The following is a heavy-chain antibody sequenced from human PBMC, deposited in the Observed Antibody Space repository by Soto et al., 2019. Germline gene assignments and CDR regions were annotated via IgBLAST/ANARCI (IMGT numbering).Heavy chain of an antibody. V-gene: IGHV5-51*01. CDR1: GYSFTSYW. J-gene: IGHJ6*02. Sequence: PGESLKISCQGSGYSFTSYWIGWVRQMPGKSLEWMGIIYPGDSDTRYSPSFQGQVTISADKSISTAYLQWSSLKASDTAMYYCARVHSNYPYYYYGMDVWGQGTTVTVSS. D-gene: IGHD4-4*01. CDR3: ARVHSNYPYYYYGMDV. CDR2: IYPGDSDT.